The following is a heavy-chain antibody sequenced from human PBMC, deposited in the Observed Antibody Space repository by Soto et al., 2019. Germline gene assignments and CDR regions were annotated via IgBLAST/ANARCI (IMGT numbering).Heavy chain of an antibody. Sequence: QVQLVESGGGVVQPGRSLRLSCAASGFTFSSYAMHWVRQAPGKGLEWVAVISYDGSNKYYADSVKGRFTISRDNSKNTLYLQMNSLRAEDTAVYYCARAGIARGMDVWGQGTTVTVSS. J-gene: IGHJ6*02. V-gene: IGHV3-30-3*01. D-gene: IGHD6-13*01. CDR1: GFTFSSYA. CDR2: ISYDGSNK. CDR3: ARAGIARGMDV.